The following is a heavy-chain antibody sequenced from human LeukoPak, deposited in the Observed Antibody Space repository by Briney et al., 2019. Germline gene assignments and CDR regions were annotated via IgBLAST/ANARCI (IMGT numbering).Heavy chain of an antibody. CDR2: TYYRSKWYN. D-gene: IGHD3-16*02. CDR3: ARDRPYYDYVWGSYHFDY. V-gene: IGHV6-1*01. Sequence: SQTLSLTCAISGDSVSSNSAAWNWIGQSPSRGLEWLGRTYYRSKWYNDYAVSVKSRITINPDTSKNQFSLQLNSVTPEDTAVYYCARDRPYYDYVWGSYHFDYWGQGTLVTVSS. CDR1: GDSVSSNSAA. J-gene: IGHJ4*02.